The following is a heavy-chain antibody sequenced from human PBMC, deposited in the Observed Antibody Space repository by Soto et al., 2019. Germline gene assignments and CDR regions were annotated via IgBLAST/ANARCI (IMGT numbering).Heavy chain of an antibody. V-gene: IGHV3-7*01. D-gene: IGHD3-10*01. J-gene: IGHJ4*02. Sequence: GGSLRLSCAASGFTFSSYWMSWVRQAPGKGLEWVANIKQDGSEKYYVDSVKGRFTISRDNAKNSLYLQMNSLRAEDTAVYYCARSDYGSGPKGFDYWGQGTLVTVSS. CDR2: IKQDGSEK. CDR1: GFTFSSYW. CDR3: ARSDYGSGPKGFDY.